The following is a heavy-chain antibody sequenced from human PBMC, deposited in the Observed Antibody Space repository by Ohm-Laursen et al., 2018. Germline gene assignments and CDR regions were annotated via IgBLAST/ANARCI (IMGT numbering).Heavy chain of an antibody. Sequence: SVTVSCKVAGYTLSGLSMHWVRQAPGKGLEWMGGFSPQDGKTIYAQRFQDRVSMTDDTSTDTAYMELTSLSSGDTATYYCTSTGGWSPYFFDYWGQGTLVTVSS. J-gene: IGHJ4*02. D-gene: IGHD6-19*01. CDR3: TSTGGWSPYFFDY. V-gene: IGHV1-24*01. CDR2: FSPQDGKT. CDR1: GYTLSGLS.